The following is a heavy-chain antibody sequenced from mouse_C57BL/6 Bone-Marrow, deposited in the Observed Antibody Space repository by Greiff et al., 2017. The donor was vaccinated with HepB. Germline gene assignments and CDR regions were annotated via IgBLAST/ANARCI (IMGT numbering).Heavy chain of an antibody. CDR1: GYAFSSYW. J-gene: IGHJ2*01. CDR3: ARCYRYYFDY. CDR2: IYPGDGDT. V-gene: IGHV1-80*01. D-gene: IGHD1-3*01. Sequence: QVQLKESGAELVKPGASVKISCKASGYAFSSYWMNWVKQRPGKGLEWIGQIYPGDGDTNYNGKFKGKATLTADKSSSTAYMQLSSLTSEDSAVYFCARCYRYYFDYWGQGTTLTVSS.